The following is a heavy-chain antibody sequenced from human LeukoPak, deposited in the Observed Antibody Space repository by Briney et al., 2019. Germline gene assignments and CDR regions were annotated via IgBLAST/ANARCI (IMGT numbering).Heavy chain of an antibody. V-gene: IGHV3-74*01. CDR2: INTDGRTA. CDR1: GLIFSNYW. CDR3: ARDRGPYYYDSSGLIDY. Sequence: GGSLRLSCAASGLIFSNYWMHWVRQVPGKGLGWVSGINTDGRTAVYADSVKGRFTISRDNAKNTLYLQMNSLRAEDTAVYYCARDRGPYYYDSSGLIDYWGQGTLVTVSS. D-gene: IGHD3-22*01. J-gene: IGHJ4*02.